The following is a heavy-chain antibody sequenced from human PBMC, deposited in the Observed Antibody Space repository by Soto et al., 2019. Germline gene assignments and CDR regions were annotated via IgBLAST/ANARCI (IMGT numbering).Heavy chain of an antibody. Sequence: SETLSLTCTVSGGSISSYYWSWIRQPPGKGLEWIGYIYYSGSTNYNPSLKSRVTISVDTSKNQFSLKLSSVTAADTAVYYCAIHVDRRRGVLAYYFDYWGQGTLVTISS. J-gene: IGHJ4*02. CDR1: GGSISSYY. D-gene: IGHD3-9*01. CDR2: IYYSGST. CDR3: AIHVDRRRGVLAYYFDY. V-gene: IGHV4-59*08.